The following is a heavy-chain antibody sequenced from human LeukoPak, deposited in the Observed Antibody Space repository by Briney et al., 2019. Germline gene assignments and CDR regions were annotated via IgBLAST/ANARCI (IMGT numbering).Heavy chain of an antibody. CDR3: AKDVFTRGWYYVFHV. J-gene: IGHJ3*01. CDR2: MREDGSGR. CDR1: GFTFDVYA. V-gene: IGHV3-43*02. Sequence: GGSLRLSCAAYGFTFDVYAMQWVRQAPGKGLGWVSLMREDGSGRYYADSVKGRFTISRDNSKNSLYLQMNSLRTEDTALYYCAKDVFTRGWYYVFHVWGQGTMVTVSS. D-gene: IGHD6-19*01.